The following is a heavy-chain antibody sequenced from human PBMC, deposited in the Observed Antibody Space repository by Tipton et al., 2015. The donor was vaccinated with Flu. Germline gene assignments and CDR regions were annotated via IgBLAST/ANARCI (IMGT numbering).Heavy chain of an antibody. Sequence: LRLSCSVSGGSISGHYWNWIRQPPRKGLEWIGYIYFSGSTEYNPSLRSRVTISLDTSKKHFSLNLSSVIAADTAMYYCARGSYGELLYFDYWGQGTLGIVSS. CDR2: IYFSGST. J-gene: IGHJ4*02. V-gene: IGHV4-59*11. CDR3: ARGSYGELLYFDY. CDR1: GGSISGHY. D-gene: IGHD1-26*01.